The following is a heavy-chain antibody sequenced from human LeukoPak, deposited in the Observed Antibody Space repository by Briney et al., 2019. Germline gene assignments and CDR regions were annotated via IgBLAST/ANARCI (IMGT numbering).Heavy chain of an antibody. D-gene: IGHD2-2*01. CDR1: GGTFSSYA. Sequence: ASVKVSCKASGGTFSSYAISWVRQAPGQGLEWMGGIIPIFGTANYAQKFQGRVTITTAESTSTAYMELSSLRSEDTAVYYCAYGVVPAAGYSYYYMDVWGKGTTVTVSS. CDR2: IIPIFGTA. V-gene: IGHV1-69*05. CDR3: AYGVVPAAGYSYYYMDV. J-gene: IGHJ6*03.